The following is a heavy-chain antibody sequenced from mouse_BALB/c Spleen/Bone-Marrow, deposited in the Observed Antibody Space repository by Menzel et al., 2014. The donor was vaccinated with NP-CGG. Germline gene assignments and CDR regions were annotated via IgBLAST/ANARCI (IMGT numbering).Heavy chain of an antibody. V-gene: IGHV1S16*01. D-gene: IGHD1-1*01. CDR3: TYMGYYGSSYAMDY. J-gene: IGHJ4*01. CDR2: INPSNGGT. Sequence: VQLQQSGAELVKPGASVKLSCKASGYTFTSYWMHWAKLRPGQGFEWIGEINPSNGGTNYNEKFKRKATLTVDKSSSTAYMQLSSLTSEDSAVYYYTYMGYYGSSYAMDYWGQGTSVTVSS. CDR1: GYTFTSYW.